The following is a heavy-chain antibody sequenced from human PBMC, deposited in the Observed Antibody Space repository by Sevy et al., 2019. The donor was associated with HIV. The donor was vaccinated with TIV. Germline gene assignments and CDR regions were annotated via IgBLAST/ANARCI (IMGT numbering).Heavy chain of an antibody. Sequence: GGSLRLSCAASGFTFSSYAMSWVRQAPGKGLEWVSAISGSGGSTYYADSVKGRFTISRDNSKNTLYLQMNSLRAEDTAVYYCAKSRELPPGGWEGYFQHWGQGTMVTVSS. CDR2: ISGSGGST. D-gene: IGHD1-26*01. CDR3: AKSRELPPGGWEGYFQH. J-gene: IGHJ1*01. CDR1: GFTFSSYA. V-gene: IGHV3-23*01.